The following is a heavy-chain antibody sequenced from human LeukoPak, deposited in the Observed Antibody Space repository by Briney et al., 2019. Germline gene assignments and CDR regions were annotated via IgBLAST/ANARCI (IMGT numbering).Heavy chain of an antibody. Sequence: NASETLSLTCTVSGGSISSYYWSWIRRPPGKGLEWIGYIYYSGSTNYNPSLKSRVTISVDTSKNQFSLKLSSVTAADTAVYYCARVHSYGYLFDYWGQGTLVTVSS. D-gene: IGHD5-18*01. V-gene: IGHV4-59*01. CDR2: IYYSGST. CDR3: ARVHSYGYLFDY. J-gene: IGHJ4*02. CDR1: GGSISSYY.